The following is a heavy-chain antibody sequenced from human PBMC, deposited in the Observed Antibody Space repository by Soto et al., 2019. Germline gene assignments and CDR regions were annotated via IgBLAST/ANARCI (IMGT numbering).Heavy chain of an antibody. CDR2: IYHSGST. V-gene: IGHV4-4*02. J-gene: IGHJ3*02. Sequence: QVQLQESGPGLVKPSGTLSLTCAVSGGSISSSNWWSWVRQPPGKGLEWIGEIYHSGSTNYNPSLKSRVTRSVDKSKNQCSLKLSSVTAADTAVYYCAGRGEASEGAFDIWGQGTMVTVSS. CDR1: GGSISSSNW. D-gene: IGHD3-10*01. CDR3: AGRGEASEGAFDI.